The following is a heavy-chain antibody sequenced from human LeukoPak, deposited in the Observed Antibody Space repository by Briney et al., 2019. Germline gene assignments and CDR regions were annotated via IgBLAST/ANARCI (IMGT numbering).Heavy chain of an antibody. CDR2: IYSGGST. J-gene: IGHJ4*02. CDR3: VREDTPATANY. V-gene: IGHV3-53*01. Sequence: GGSLRLSCAASGFTVSSNYMSWVRQAPGKGLEWVSVIYSGGSTYYADSVKGRFTISRDNSKNTLYLQMNSLRAEDTAVYYCVREDTPATANYWGQGTLVTISS. D-gene: IGHD2-21*02. CDR1: GFTVSSNY.